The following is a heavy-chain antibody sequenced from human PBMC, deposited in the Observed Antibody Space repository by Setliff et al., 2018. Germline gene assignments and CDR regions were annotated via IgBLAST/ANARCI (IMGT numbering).Heavy chain of an antibody. D-gene: IGHD2-15*01. V-gene: IGHV4-34*01. CDR3: ARDGCSGGSCYWFDY. J-gene: IGHJ4*02. CDR1: GGSFSGYY. CDR2: INHSGSS. Sequence: SETLSLTCAVYGGSFSGYYWSWIRQPPGKGLEWIGEINHSGSSNYNPSLKSRVTMSVDTSKNEFSLNLSSVSAADTAVYYCARDGCSGGSCYWFDYWGQGTLVTVSS.